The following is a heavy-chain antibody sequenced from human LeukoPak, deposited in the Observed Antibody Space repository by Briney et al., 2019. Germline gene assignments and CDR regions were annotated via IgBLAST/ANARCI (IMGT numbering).Heavy chain of an antibody. CDR2: IYYSGST. CDR3: ARTETTLGGLDY. CDR1: GGSISSGGYY. J-gene: IGHJ4*02. Sequence: PSQTLSLTCTVSGGSISSGGYYWSWIRQHPGKGLEWIGYIYYSGSTYYNPSLKSRVTISVDTSKNQFSLKLSSVTAADTAAYYCARTETTLGGLDYWGQGTLVTVSS. V-gene: IGHV4-31*03. D-gene: IGHD1/OR15-1a*01.